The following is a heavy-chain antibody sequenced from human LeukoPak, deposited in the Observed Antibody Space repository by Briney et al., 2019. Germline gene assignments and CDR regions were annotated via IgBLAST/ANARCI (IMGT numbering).Heavy chain of an antibody. D-gene: IGHD3-9*01. J-gene: IGHJ4*02. V-gene: IGHV4-31*03. CDR1: GGSISSGGYY. CDR3: ARVAYGRPYYDTLTGYSNYYFDY. Sequence: SQTLSLTCTVSGGSISSGGYYWSWIRQHPGKGLEWIGYIYYSGSTYYNPSLKSRVTISVDTSKNQFSLKLSSVTAADTAVYYCARVAYGRPYYDTLTGYSNYYFDYWGQGTLVTVSS. CDR2: IYYSGST.